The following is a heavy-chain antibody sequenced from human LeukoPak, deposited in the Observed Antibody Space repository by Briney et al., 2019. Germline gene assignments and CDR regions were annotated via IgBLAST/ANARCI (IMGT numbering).Heavy chain of an antibody. V-gene: IGHV1-46*01. J-gene: IGHJ3*02. CDR3: ARNGDSSGYSDAFDI. D-gene: IGHD3-22*01. CDR2: INPSGGST. CDR1: GYTFTSYY. Sequence: ASVKVSCKASGYTFTSYYMHWVRQAPGQGLEWTGIINPSGGSTSYAQKFQGRVTMTRDTSTSTVYMELSSLRSGDTAVYYCARNGDSSGYSDAFDIWGQGTMVTVSS.